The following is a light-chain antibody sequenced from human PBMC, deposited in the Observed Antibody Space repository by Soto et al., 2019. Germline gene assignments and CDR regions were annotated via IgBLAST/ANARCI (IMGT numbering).Light chain of an antibody. CDR3: CSYAGRWV. J-gene: IGLJ3*02. V-gene: IGLV2-23*01. CDR1: SSDVGSYNL. CDR2: EGS. Sequence: QSALTQPASVSGSPGQSITISCTGTSSDVGSYNLVSWYQQHPGKAPKLMIYEGSKRPSGVSNRFSGSKSGNTASLTISGLQAEDEADYSCCSYAGRWVFGGGTKVTVL.